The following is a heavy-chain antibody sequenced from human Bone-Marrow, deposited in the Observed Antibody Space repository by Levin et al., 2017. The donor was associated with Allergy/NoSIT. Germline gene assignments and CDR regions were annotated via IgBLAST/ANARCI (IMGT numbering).Heavy chain of an antibody. J-gene: IGHJ6*02. D-gene: IGHD3-3*01. CDR1: GFTFSDYY. V-gene: IGHV3-11*01. Sequence: AGGSLRLSCAASGFTFSDYYMSWIRQAPGKGLEWVSYISSSGSTIYYADSVKGRFTISRDNAKNSLYLQMNSLRAEDTAVYYCARDTRGYDFWSGPNYLDVWGQGTTVTVSS. CDR3: ARDTRGYDFWSGPNYLDV. CDR2: ISSSGSTI.